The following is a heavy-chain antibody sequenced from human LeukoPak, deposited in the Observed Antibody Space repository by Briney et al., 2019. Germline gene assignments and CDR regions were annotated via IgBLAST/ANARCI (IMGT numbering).Heavy chain of an antibody. V-gene: IGHV3-11*01. CDR2: ISSSGSTI. Sequence: PGGSLRLSCAASGFTFSDYYMSWVRQAPGKGLEWVSYISSSGSTIYYADSVKGGFTISRDNAKNSLYLQMNSLRAEDTAVYYCARVKEYQLLTYWGQGTLVTVSS. J-gene: IGHJ4*02. D-gene: IGHD2-2*01. CDR1: GFTFSDYY. CDR3: ARVKEYQLLTY.